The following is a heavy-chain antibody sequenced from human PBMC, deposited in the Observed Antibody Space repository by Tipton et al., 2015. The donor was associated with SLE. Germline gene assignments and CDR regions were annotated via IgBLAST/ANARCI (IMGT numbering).Heavy chain of an antibody. V-gene: IGHV4-31*03. CDR3: AIALQNYFDY. CDR2: IYYSGST. Sequence: LSCTVSGGSISSGGYYWSWIRQHPGKGLEWIGYIYYSGSTYYNPSLKSRVTISIDTSKNQFSLKLGSVTAADTAVYYCAIALQNYFDYWGQGTLVTVSS. CDR1: GGSISSGGYY. J-gene: IGHJ4*02.